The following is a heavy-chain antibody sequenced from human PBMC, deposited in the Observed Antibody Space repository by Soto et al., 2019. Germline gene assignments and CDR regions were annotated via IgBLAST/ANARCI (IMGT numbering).Heavy chain of an antibody. CDR2: IYPGDSDT. CDR3: ARPSPAGKTYFGMAV. V-gene: IGHV5-51*01. CDR1: GYSFTSYW. Sequence: GESLKISCKGSGYSFTSYWIGWVRQMPGKGLEWMGIIYPGDSDTRYSPSFQGQVTISADKSISTAYLQWSSLKASDTAMYYCARPSPAGKTYFGMAVRGQAPTVTVS. J-gene: IGHJ6*02. D-gene: IGHD2-2*01.